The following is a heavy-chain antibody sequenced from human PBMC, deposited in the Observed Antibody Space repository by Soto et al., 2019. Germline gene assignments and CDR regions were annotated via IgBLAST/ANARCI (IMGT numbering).Heavy chain of an antibody. D-gene: IGHD3-10*01. CDR1: GGSFSGYY. V-gene: IGHV4-34*01. Sequence: SETLSLTCAMDGGSFSGYYGNWIRQPPGKGLEWIGEINHSGSANYNPSLKSRVIMSVDTSKNQISLKLSSLTAADTAVYYCARGRGSMIRGIMNWFDPWGQGTLVTVS. CDR3: ARGRGSMIRGIMNWFDP. CDR2: INHSGSA. J-gene: IGHJ5*02.